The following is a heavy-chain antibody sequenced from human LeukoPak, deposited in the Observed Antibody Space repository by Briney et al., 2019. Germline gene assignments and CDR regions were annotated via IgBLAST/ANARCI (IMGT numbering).Heavy chain of an antibody. J-gene: IGHJ3*02. V-gene: IGHV3-30*04. Sequence: GRSLRLSCAASGFTFSDYAMHWVRQAPGKGLEWVAVISYDGSNKYYADSVKGRFTISRDNSKNTLYLQMNSLRAEDTAVYYCASVMYSSSSQEDAFDIWGQGTMVTVSS. CDR1: GFTFSDYA. D-gene: IGHD6-13*01. CDR2: ISYDGSNK. CDR3: ASVMYSSSSQEDAFDI.